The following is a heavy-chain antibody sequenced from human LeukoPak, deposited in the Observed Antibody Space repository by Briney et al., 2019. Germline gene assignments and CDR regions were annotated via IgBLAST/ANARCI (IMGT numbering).Heavy chain of an antibody. D-gene: IGHD4-17*01. V-gene: IGHV4-59*11. CDR1: GGSISSHY. Sequence: SETLSLTCTVSGGSISSHYWSWIRHPPGKGLEWIGYIHSSGSTNYNPSLKSRVAISVDTSQNLFSLKLNSVTAADTAVYYCARTDDYGPFDYWGQGTLVTVSS. J-gene: IGHJ4*02. CDR3: ARTDDYGPFDY. CDR2: IHSSGST.